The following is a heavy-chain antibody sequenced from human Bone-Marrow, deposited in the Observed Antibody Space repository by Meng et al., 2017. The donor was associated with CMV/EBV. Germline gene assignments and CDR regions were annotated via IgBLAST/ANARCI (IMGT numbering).Heavy chain of an antibody. CDR3: AKDIGAWQIVVLVMDV. Sequence: SLKISCAASGFTFDDYAMHWVRQAPGKGLEWVSVISRSSGSIGYADSVKGRFTISRDNAKNSLYLQMNSLRAEDMAMYYCAKDIGAWQIVVLVMDVWGQGTTVTVSS. J-gene: IGHJ6*02. V-gene: IGHV3-9*03. D-gene: IGHD3-22*01. CDR2: ISRSSGSI. CDR1: GFTFDDYA.